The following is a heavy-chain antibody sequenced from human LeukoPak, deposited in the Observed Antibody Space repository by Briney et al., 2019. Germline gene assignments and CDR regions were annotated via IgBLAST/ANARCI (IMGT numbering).Heavy chain of an antibody. D-gene: IGHD3-3*01. Sequence: SETLSLTCTVSCGSISSYYWSWLRQPPAQGPAWIGYIYYSGSTNYNPSLKSRVTISVDTSKNQFSLKLSSVTAADTAVYYCARESDFWSGYYYDAFDIWGQGTMVTVSS. CDR1: CGSISSYY. J-gene: IGHJ3*02. V-gene: IGHV4-59*01. CDR2: IYYSGST. CDR3: ARESDFWSGYYYDAFDI.